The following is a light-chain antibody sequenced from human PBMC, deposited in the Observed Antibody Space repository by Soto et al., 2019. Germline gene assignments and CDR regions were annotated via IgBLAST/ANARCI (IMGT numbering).Light chain of an antibody. CDR3: QQYGRSLT. CDR2: DAS. CDR1: QSVTNSY. J-gene: IGKJ4*01. Sequence: EIVLTQSPGTLSLSPGEGATLSCRASQSVTNSYLAWYQQKPGQAPRLFIYDASRRATGIPDRFSGSGSGTDFTLTISRLQPEDFAVYYCQQYGRSLTFGGGTKVEIK. V-gene: IGKV3-20*01.